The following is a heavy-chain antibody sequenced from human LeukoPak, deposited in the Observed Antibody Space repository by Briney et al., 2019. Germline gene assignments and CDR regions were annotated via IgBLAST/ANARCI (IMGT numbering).Heavy chain of an antibody. D-gene: IGHD2-15*01. CDR2: ISGSGGGGST. J-gene: IGHJ4*02. CDR3: AKSGLNRFDY. CDR1: GFTFSSYA. V-gene: IGHV3-23*01. Sequence: SGGSLRLSCAASGFTFSSYAMSWVRQAPGKGLEWVSNISGSGGGGSTYYADSVKGWFTISRDNSKNTLYLQMNSLRAEDTAVYYCAKSGLNRFDYWGQGTLVTVSS.